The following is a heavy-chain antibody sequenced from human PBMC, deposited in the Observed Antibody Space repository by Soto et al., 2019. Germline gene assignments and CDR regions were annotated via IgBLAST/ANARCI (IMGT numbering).Heavy chain of an antibody. J-gene: IGHJ3*02. CDR2: INRDGSKK. Sequence: EVQLEESGGDLVKPGGSLRLSCAASGFTLSAYWMTWVRQAPGKGLEWVANINRDGSKKSYLYSVRGRFTISIDSVWNSRCLQTDRLRADDTALYYSARDVSPGSSSLYLDAFDIWGQGTMVTASS. CDR3: ARDVSPGSSSLYLDAFDI. D-gene: IGHD3-10*01. CDR1: GFTLSAYW. V-gene: IGHV3-7*05.